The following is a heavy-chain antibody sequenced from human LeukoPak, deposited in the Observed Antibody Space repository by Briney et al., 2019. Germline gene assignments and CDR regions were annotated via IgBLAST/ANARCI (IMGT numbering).Heavy chain of an antibody. Sequence: GGSLQISFKGSGYRFTSYWIGWGRRMPGKGVEWMGIINPGDSDTRYSPSFQGQVTISADKSISTAYLQWSSLKASDTAMYYCARLDSSSSYWYFDLWGRGTLVTVSS. J-gene: IGHJ2*01. V-gene: IGHV5-51*01. CDR2: INPGDSDT. CDR3: ARLDSSSSYWYFDL. D-gene: IGHD6-13*01. CDR1: GYRFTSYW.